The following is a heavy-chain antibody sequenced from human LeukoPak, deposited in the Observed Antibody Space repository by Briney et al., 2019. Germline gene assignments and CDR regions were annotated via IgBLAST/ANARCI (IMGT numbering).Heavy chain of an antibody. J-gene: IGHJ4*02. D-gene: IGHD2-15*01. CDR2: ISGSGGST. CDR3: AKCSGGTCYSSLDY. Sequence: PSETLSLTCTVSGGSISSYYWIWIRQPPGKGLEWVSGISGSGGSTYYADSVKGRFTISRDNSKNTLYLQMNSLRAGDTAVYYCAKCSGGTCYSSLDYWGQGTLVTVSS. V-gene: IGHV3-23*01. CDR1: GGSISSYY.